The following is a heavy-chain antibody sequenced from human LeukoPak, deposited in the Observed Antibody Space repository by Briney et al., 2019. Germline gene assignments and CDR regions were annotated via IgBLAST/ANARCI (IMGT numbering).Heavy chain of an antibody. CDR2: IKQDGREI. CDR3: ARSYSRFDY. Sequence: GGSLRLSCVASEFTFSSYWMSWVRQAPGRGLEWVANIKQDGREIHYVDSVKGRFTISRDNAKKSLYLQMNSLRAEDTAVYYCARSYSRFDYWGQGTLVTVSS. V-gene: IGHV3-7*01. D-gene: IGHD6-13*01. J-gene: IGHJ4*02. CDR1: EFTFSSYW.